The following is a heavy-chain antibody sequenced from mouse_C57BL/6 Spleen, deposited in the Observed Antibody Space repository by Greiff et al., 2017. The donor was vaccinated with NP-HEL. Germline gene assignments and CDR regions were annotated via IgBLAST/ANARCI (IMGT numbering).Heavy chain of an antibody. CDR1: GFSLTSYG. CDR2: IWRGGST. V-gene: IGHV2-5*01. Sequence: VQLQQSGPGLVQPSQSLSITCTVSGFSLTSYGVHWVRQSPGKGLEWLGVIWRGGSTDYNAAFMSRLSITKDNSKSQVFFKMNSLQADDTAIYYCAKNYDGYSDAMDYWGQGTSVTVSS. J-gene: IGHJ4*01. D-gene: IGHD2-3*01. CDR3: AKNYDGYSDAMDY.